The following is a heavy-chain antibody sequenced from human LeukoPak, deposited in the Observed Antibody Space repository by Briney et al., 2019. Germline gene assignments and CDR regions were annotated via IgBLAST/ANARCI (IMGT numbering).Heavy chain of an antibody. CDR1: GYTFTSYD. D-gene: IGHD3-10*01. CDR3: ARSRGTYYPTDY. J-gene: IGHJ4*02. V-gene: IGHV1-2*02. Sequence: GASVKVSCKASGYTFTSYDINWVRQAPGQGLEWMGWINPNSSGTNYAQKFQGRVTVTRDTSISTAYMELSRLRSDDTAVYYCARSRGTYYPTDYWGQGTLVTVSS. CDR2: INPNSSGT.